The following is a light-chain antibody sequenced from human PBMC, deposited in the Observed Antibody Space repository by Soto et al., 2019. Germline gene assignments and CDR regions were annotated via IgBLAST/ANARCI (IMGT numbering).Light chain of an antibody. CDR1: QNINNY. Sequence: IQVTQSPSSLSASIGDRLTITCQASQNINNYLNWYQPKPGRAPKLLIYDASNLEAGVPSRLRGSGSGTDFTFTIRRLQPEDIATYYCQQYENLPTFGQGTRLDIK. CDR2: DAS. CDR3: QQYENLPT. V-gene: IGKV1-33*01. J-gene: IGKJ5*01.